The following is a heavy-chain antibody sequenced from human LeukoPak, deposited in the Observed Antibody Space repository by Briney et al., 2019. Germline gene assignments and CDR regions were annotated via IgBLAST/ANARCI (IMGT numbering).Heavy chain of an antibody. CDR2: INPNSDVT. J-gene: IGHJ6*04. CDR3: ARDRGSSWYPGMGMDV. Sequence: ASMKVSCKASGYTFTGYYMHWVRQAPGQGLEWMGWINPNSDVTNYAQKFQGRVTMTRDTSTSTAYMELRSLRSDDTAVYYCARDRGSSWYPGMGMDVWGKGTTVTVSS. V-gene: IGHV1-2*02. D-gene: IGHD6-13*01. CDR1: GYTFTGYY.